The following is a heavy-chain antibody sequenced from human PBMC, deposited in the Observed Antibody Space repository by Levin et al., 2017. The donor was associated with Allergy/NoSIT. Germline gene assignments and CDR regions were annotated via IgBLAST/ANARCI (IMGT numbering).Heavy chain of an antibody. CDR3: ALGRYSSGWYPS. Sequence: ASETLSLTCAVYGGSFSGYYWSWIRQPPGKGLEWIGEINHSGSTNYNPSLKSRVTISVDTSKNQFSLKLSSVTAADTAVYYCALGRYSSGWYPSWGQGTLVTVSS. V-gene: IGHV4-34*01. CDR2: INHSGST. CDR1: GGSFSGYY. D-gene: IGHD6-19*01. J-gene: IGHJ4*02.